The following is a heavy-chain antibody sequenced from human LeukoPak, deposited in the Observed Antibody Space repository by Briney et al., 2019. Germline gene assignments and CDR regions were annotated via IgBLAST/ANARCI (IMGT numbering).Heavy chain of an antibody. Sequence: GGSLRLSCAASGFTFSNYGMHWVRQAPGRGLECVAVIWYDGKHQYYADSVKGRFNISRDNPKNMFYLQMNSLRVEDTAVYYCAKGPTQVLRFLRDGKTYYMDVWGKGTSVLVSS. D-gene: IGHD3-3*01. J-gene: IGHJ6*03. V-gene: IGHV3-33*06. CDR3: AKGPTQVLRFLRDGKTYYMDV. CDR1: GFTFSNYG. CDR2: IWYDGKHQ.